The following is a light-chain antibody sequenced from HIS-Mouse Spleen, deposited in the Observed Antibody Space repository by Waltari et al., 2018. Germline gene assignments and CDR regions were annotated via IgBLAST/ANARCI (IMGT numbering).Light chain of an antibody. CDR3: AAWDDSLNGWV. CDR1: SSDVGSYNL. J-gene: IGLJ3*02. Sequence: QSALTQPASVSGSPGQSITIPCTGTSSDVGSYNLVSWYQQHPGKAPKLMIYEGSKRPSGVSNRFSGSKSGNTASLTISGLQAEDEADYYCAAWDDSLNGWVFGGGTKLTVL. CDR2: EGS. V-gene: IGLV2-23*01.